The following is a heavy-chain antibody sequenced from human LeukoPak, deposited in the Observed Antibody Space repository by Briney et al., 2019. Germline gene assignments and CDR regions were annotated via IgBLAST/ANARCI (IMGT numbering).Heavy chain of an antibody. V-gene: IGHV3-7*01. CDR2: IKQDGREK. Sequence: GGSLRLSCAGSGFTFSSYWMSWVRQAPGKGPEWVANIKQDGREKHYVDSVKGRFTISRDNAKSSLYLQMNSLRAEDTAVYYCTRGEAAATNWGQGTLVTVSS. CDR3: TRGEAAATN. J-gene: IGHJ4*02. D-gene: IGHD6-13*01. CDR1: GFTFSSYW.